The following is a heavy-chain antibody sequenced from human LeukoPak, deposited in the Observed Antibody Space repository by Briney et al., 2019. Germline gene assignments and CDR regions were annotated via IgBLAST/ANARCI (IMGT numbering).Heavy chain of an antibody. D-gene: IGHD3-10*01. J-gene: IGHJ6*03. Sequence: SETLSLTCTVSGGSISSYYWSWIRQPPGKGLEWIGYIYYSGSTNYNPSLKSRVTISVDTSKSQFSLKLSSVTAADTAVYYCARANSGNWPYYYYYYMDVWGKGTTVTVSS. CDR3: ARANSGNWPYYYYYYMDV. CDR2: IYYSGST. V-gene: IGHV4-59*01. CDR1: GGSISSYY.